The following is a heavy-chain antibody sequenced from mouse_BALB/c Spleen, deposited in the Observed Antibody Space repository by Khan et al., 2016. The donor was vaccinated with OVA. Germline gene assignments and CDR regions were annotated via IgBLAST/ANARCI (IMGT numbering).Heavy chain of an antibody. CDR2: ICAGGST. V-gene: IGHV2-9*02. CDR1: GFSFTSYG. Sequence: QVQLQQPGPGLVAPSQSLSITCTVSGFSFTSYGIHWVRQPPGKGLEWLGIICAGGSTTYNSALMSRLSISKDKSRSQVFLKMNSLQTDDTAMYFCARNRESDYFDYWGQGTTVTVSS. CDR3: ARNRESDYFDY. J-gene: IGHJ2*01.